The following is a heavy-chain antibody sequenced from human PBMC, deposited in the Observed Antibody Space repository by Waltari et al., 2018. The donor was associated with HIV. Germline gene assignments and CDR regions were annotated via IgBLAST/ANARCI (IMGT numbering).Heavy chain of an antibody. CDR3: TRDLARYNWNDIPLDY. D-gene: IGHD1-20*01. CDR2: ISRDGTTT. V-gene: IGHV3-74*01. CDR1: GFIFSSYW. J-gene: IGHJ4*02. Sequence: EVQLVESGGGLVQPVGSLRLSCAASGFIFSSYWMPWVRQAPGKGLVWGSRISRDGTTTSYADSVKGRFTISRDSAKNTLYLQMNSLRAEDTAVYYCTRDLARYNWNDIPLDYWGQGALVTVSS.